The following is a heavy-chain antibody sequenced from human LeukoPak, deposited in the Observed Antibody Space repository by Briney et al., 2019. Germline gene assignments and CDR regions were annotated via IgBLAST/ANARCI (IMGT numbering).Heavy chain of an antibody. CDR2: IRYDGSNK. J-gene: IGHJ6*03. D-gene: IGHD3-10*01. Sequence: GGSLRLSCAASGFTFSSYGMHWGRQAPGKGLEWVAFIRYDGSNKYYADSVKGRFTISRDNSKNTLYLQMDSLRAEDTAVYYCAKDLEHYYGSGSYPRYYYYYYMDVWGKGTTVTVSS. V-gene: IGHV3-30*02. CDR3: AKDLEHYYGSGSYPRYYYYYYMDV. CDR1: GFTFSSYG.